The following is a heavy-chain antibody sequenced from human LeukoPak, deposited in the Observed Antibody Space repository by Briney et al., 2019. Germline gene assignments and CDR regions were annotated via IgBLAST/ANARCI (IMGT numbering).Heavy chain of an antibody. J-gene: IGHJ4*02. Sequence: GGSLRLSCAASKFTFTTYAMNWVRQAPGKGLEWVSEISGSGYSTYYADSVKGRFTISRDNSKNTLYLQMNSLRAEDMAVYYCAKEWGTPYYFDYWGQGTLVTVSS. D-gene: IGHD3-16*01. V-gene: IGHV3-23*01. CDR2: ISGSGYST. CDR1: KFTFTTYA. CDR3: AKEWGTPYYFDY.